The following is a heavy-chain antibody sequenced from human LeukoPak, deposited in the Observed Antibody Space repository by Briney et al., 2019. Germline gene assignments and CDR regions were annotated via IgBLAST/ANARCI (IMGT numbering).Heavy chain of an antibody. V-gene: IGHV3-64*01. Sequence: GGSLRLSCAASGFTFSSYWMSWVRQAPGKGLEYVSAISSNGGSTYYANSVKGRFTISRDNSKNTLYLQMGSLRAEDMAVYYCARGYSSSWYFHQYYFDYWGQGTLVTVSS. D-gene: IGHD6-13*01. CDR1: GFTFSSYW. CDR3: ARGYSSSWYFHQYYFDY. CDR2: ISSNGGST. J-gene: IGHJ4*02.